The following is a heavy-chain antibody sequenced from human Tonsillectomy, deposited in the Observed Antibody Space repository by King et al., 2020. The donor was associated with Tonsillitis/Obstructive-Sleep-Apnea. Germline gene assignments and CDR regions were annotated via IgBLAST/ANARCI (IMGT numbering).Heavy chain of an antibody. CDR1: GYIFTNHW. Sequence: QLVQSGAEVKKPGESLKISCKGSGYIFTNHWIGWVRQMPGKGLEWMGIIYPSDSDTRYSPSFQGQVTISADKSINTAYLQWSSLQASDTAMYSCAREGFYGDYISPPDYWGQGTLVTVSS. D-gene: IGHD4-17*01. J-gene: IGHJ4*02. CDR2: IYPSDSDT. V-gene: IGHV5-51*03. CDR3: AREGFYGDYISPPDY.